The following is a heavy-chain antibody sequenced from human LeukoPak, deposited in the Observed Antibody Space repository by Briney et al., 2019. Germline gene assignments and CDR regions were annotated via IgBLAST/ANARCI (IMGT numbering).Heavy chain of an antibody. Sequence: GGSLRLSCAASGFTFSSYAMSWVRQAPGKGPEWVSAVNGSGDTTYYADSVKGRFTISRDNSKNTMYLEMNSLRAEDTAVYYCAKDLRAVAGRGPFDYWGQGTLVTVSS. D-gene: IGHD6-19*01. J-gene: IGHJ4*02. CDR2: VNGSGDTT. CDR1: GFTFSSYA. V-gene: IGHV3-23*01. CDR3: AKDLRAVAGRGPFDY.